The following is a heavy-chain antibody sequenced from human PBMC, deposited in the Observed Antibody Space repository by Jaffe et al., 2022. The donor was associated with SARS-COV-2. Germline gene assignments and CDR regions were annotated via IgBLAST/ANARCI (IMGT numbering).Heavy chain of an antibody. CDR2: IYYSGRT. Sequence: QLQLQESGPGLVKPSETLSLTCTVSGGSISNSIYYWGWIRQPPGKGLEWIGTIYYSGRTYYNPSLKSRVTISVDTSKNQFSLKLSSVTAADTAVYYCARHPPCGGGNSCTFDYWGQGSLVTVSS. CDR1: GGSISNSIYY. D-gene: IGHD2-21*01. CDR3: ARHPPCGGGNSCTFDY. J-gene: IGHJ4*02. V-gene: IGHV4-39*01.